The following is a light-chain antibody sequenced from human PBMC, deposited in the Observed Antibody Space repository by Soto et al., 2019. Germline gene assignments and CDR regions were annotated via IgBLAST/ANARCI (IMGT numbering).Light chain of an antibody. CDR2: DTS. CDR3: QQRIIWPIT. CDR1: QSVSSY. J-gene: IGKJ5*01. Sequence: IVVTLYTATLTLSPGERATLSCRASQSVSSYLAWYQQKPGQAPRLLIYDTSNRATGIPARFSGSGSGTDFTLTISSLEPEDFVVYYCQQRIIWPITFGQGALLEIK. V-gene: IGKV3-11*01.